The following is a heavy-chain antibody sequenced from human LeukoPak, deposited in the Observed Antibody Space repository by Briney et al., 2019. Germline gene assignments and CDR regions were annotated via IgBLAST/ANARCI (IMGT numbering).Heavy chain of an antibody. Sequence: GGSLRLSCAASGFTFDDYAMHWVRQAPGKGLEWVSGISWNSGSIGYADSVKGRFTISRDNAKNSLYLQMNSLRAEDTALYYCAKAYYDSSGLDYWGQGTLVTVS. V-gene: IGHV3-9*01. CDR3: AKAYYDSSGLDY. J-gene: IGHJ4*02. D-gene: IGHD3-22*01. CDR1: GFTFDDYA. CDR2: ISWNSGSI.